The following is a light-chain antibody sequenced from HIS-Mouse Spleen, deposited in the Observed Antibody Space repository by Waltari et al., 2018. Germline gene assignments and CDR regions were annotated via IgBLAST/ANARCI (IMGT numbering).Light chain of an antibody. V-gene: IGLV2-14*01. Sequence: QSALTQPASVSGSPGQSITISCTGTSSDVGGYNYVSGYQQHPGKAPKLMIYEVSNRPSGVSNRFSGSKSGNTASLTISGLQAEDEADYYCSSYTSSSTYVFGTGTKVTVL. CDR3: SSYTSSSTYV. J-gene: IGLJ1*01. CDR2: EVS. CDR1: SSDVGGYNY.